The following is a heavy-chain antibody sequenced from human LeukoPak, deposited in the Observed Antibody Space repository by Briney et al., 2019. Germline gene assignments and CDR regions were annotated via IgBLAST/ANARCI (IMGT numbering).Heavy chain of an antibody. Sequence: TASETLSLTCTVSGGSISSGDYYWSWIRQPPGKGLEWIGYIYYSGSTSYNPSLKSRLTISVDTSKNQFSLKLSSVTAADTAVYYCALFPGEGDPFDIWGQGTMVTVSS. CDR1: GGSISSGDYY. V-gene: IGHV4-30-4*01. J-gene: IGHJ3*02. CDR2: IYYSGST. CDR3: ALFPGEGDPFDI. D-gene: IGHD3-16*01.